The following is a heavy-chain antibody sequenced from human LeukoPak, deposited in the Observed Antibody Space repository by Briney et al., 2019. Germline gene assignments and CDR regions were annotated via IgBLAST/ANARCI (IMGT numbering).Heavy chain of an antibody. CDR3: ARQGLTGRQGYFDL. J-gene: IGHJ2*01. CDR1: GDSISSSSYY. Sequence: SETLSLTCSVSGDSISSSSYYWGWIRQPPGKGLEWIGSIYHSGNTYYSPSLKSRVTISVDTSKNQFSLKLSSVTAADTAVYYCARQGLTGRQGYFDLWGRGTLVTVSS. V-gene: IGHV4-39*01. D-gene: IGHD7-27*01. CDR2: IYHSGNT.